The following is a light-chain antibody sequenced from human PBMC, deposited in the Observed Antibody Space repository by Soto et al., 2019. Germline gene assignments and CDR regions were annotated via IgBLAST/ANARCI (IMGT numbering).Light chain of an antibody. CDR1: QGISSY. V-gene: IGKV1-9*01. CDR3: QKLNSYPLT. J-gene: IGKJ4*01. CDR2: GAN. Sequence: DIQMTQSPSTLSASVGDRVTITCRASQGISSYLAWYQQQPGKAPKLLIYGANTLQSGVHSRFSGSGSGTDFTLTIRSMQPEEFATYYCQKLNSYPLTGGGWTKLDI.